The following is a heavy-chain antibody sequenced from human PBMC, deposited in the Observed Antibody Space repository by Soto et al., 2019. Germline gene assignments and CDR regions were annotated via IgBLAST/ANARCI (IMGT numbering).Heavy chain of an antibody. CDR2: IIPIFGTA. V-gene: IGHV1-69*01. CDR3: ASILYQVGPLCTNGVCYSYGMDV. CDR1: GGTFSSYA. Sequence: QVQLVQSGAEVKKPGSSVKVSCKASGGTFSSYAISWVRQAPGQGLEWMGGIIPIFGTANYAQKFQGRVTITADESTSPAYMALSSLRSEDTAVYYCASILYQVGPLCTNGVCYSYGMDVWGQGTTVTVSS. D-gene: IGHD2-8*01. J-gene: IGHJ6*02.